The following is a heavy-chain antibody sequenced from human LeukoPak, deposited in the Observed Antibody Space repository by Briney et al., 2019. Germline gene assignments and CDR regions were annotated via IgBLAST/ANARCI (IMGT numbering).Heavy chain of an antibody. J-gene: IGHJ4*02. V-gene: IGHV4-61*01. Sequence: SETLSLTCTVSGGSVSSGTYYRSWIRQPLGKGLEWIGYIYYSGSTNYSPSLKSRVTISADTSKNQFSLKLTSVTVADTAVYYCARNYGDSLYYFDYRGQGTLVTVSS. CDR1: GGSVSSGTYY. D-gene: IGHD4-17*01. CDR2: IYYSGST. CDR3: ARNYGDSLYYFDY.